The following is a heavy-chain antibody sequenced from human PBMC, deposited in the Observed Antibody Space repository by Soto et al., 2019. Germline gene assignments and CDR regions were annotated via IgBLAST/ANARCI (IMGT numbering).Heavy chain of an antibody. J-gene: IGHJ3*02. CDR1: GGSISSSNW. Sequence: QVQLQESGPGLVKPSGTLSLTCAVSGGSISSSNWWSWVRQPPGKGLEWIGEIYHSGSTNYNPSLKSRVTISVDKSKNKFSRKLGSVTAADTAVYYCARYIRGRDGGNAFDIWGQGTMVTVSS. CDR2: IYHSGST. D-gene: IGHD2-21*02. CDR3: ARYIRGRDGGNAFDI. V-gene: IGHV4-4*02.